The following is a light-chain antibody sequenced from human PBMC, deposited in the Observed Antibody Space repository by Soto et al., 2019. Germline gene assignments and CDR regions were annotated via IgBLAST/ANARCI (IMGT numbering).Light chain of an antibody. CDR3: QQYNNWPT. Sequence: EIVMTQSQATLSVSPGQRATLSCRASQSVSSNLAGYQQKPGQAPRLLIYGASPRATGVSARFSGSGSGTEFTLTISSLQSEDFAGYCCQQYNNWPTFGEGTKVEL. CDR1: QSVSSN. CDR2: GAS. J-gene: IGKJ1*01. V-gene: IGKV3D-15*01.